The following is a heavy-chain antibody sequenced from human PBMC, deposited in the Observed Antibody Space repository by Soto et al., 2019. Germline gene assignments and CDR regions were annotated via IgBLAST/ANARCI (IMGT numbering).Heavy chain of an antibody. J-gene: IGHJ4*02. CDR1: GFTFSSYE. V-gene: IGHV3-48*03. CDR3: ARARDSSGWPDY. CDR2: ISSSGSTI. D-gene: IGHD6-19*01. Sequence: VGSLRLSCAASGFTFSSYEMNWVRQAPGKGLEWVSYISSSGSTIYYADSVKGRFTISRDNAKNSLYLQMNSLRAEDTAVYYCARARDSSGWPDYWGQGTLVTVSS.